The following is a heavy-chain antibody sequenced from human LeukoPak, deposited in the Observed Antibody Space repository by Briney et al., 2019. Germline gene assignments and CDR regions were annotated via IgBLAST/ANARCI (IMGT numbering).Heavy chain of an antibody. V-gene: IGHV3-30*02. Sequence: GESLRLSCAASGFTFSSYGMHWVRQAPGKGLEWVAFIRYDGSNKYYADSVKGRFTISRDNAKKSLYLQMNSLRAEDTAVYYCARGPYDYVWGSYRRDYFDYWGQGTLVTVSS. CDR1: GFTFSSYG. CDR2: IRYDGSNK. CDR3: ARGPYDYVWGSYRRDYFDY. J-gene: IGHJ4*02. D-gene: IGHD3-16*02.